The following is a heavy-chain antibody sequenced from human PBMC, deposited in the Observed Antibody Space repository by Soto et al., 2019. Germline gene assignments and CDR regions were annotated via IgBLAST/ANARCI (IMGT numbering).Heavy chain of an antibody. CDR3: AKHLPEAPVGIVVVNPPLYFDY. D-gene: IGHD3-22*01. Sequence: EVQLLESGGGLVQPGGSLRLSCAASGFTFSSYAMSWVRQAPGKGLEWGSAISGSGGSTYYADSVKGRFTISRDNSKNPLYLQMNSLRAEDTAVYYCAKHLPEAPVGIVVVNPPLYFDYWGQGTLVTVSS. CDR1: GFTFSSYA. CDR2: ISGSGGST. V-gene: IGHV3-23*01. J-gene: IGHJ4*02.